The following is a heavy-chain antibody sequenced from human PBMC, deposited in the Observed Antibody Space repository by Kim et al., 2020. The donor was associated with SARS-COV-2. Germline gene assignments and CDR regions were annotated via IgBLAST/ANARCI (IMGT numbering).Heavy chain of an antibody. CDR3: ARDRRIAARPGWFDP. D-gene: IGHD6-6*01. CDR2: INPSGGST. J-gene: IGHJ5*02. V-gene: IGHV1-46*01. CDR1: GYTFTSYY. Sequence: ASVKVSCKASGYTFTSYYMHWVRQAPGQGLEWMGIINPSGGSTSYAQKFQGRVTMTRDTSTSTVYMELSSLRSEDTAVYYCARDRRIAARPGWFDPWGQGTLVTVSS.